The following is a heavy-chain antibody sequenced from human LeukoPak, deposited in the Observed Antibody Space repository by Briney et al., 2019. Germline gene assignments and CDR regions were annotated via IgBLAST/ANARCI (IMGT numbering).Heavy chain of an antibody. Sequence: GRSLRLSCAASGFTFSSYGMHWVRQAPGKGLEWVAVIWYDGSNKYYADSVKGRFTISRDNSKNTLYLQMNSLRAEDTAVYYCAKLPPALAVAGTSSYYYYYGMDVWGQGTTVTVSS. V-gene: IGHV3-33*06. J-gene: IGHJ6*02. CDR1: GFTFSSYG. CDR3: AKLPPALAVAGTSSYYYYYGMDV. CDR2: IWYDGSNK. D-gene: IGHD6-19*01.